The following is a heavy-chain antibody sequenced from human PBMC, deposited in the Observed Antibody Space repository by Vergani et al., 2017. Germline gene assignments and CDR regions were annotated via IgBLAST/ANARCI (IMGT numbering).Heavy chain of an antibody. J-gene: IGHJ4*02. Sequence: VQLVESGGGVVQPGGSLRLSCAASGFTFSSYTMNWVRQAPGKGLEWVSSISSSSSYIYYADSVKGRFTISRDNAKNSLYLQMNSLRAEDTAVYYCALGGIVGATSPFDYWGQGTLVTVSS. CDR3: ALGGIVGATSPFDY. CDR1: GFTFSSYT. CDR2: ISSSSSYI. D-gene: IGHD1-26*01. V-gene: IGHV3-21*01.